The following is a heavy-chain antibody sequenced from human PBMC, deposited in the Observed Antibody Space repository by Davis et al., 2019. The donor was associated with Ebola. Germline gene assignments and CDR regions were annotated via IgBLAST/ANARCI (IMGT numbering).Heavy chain of an antibody. CDR3: SGTGGGTDY. Sequence: GESLKISCAASGFTFSGSAMHWVRQASGKGLEWVGRIRSKANSYATAYAVSVKGRFTISRDDSKNTAYLQMNSLKTEDTAVYYCSGTGGGTDYWGQGTLVTVSS. J-gene: IGHJ4*02. D-gene: IGHD2-8*02. CDR1: GFTFSGSA. V-gene: IGHV3-73*01. CDR2: IRSKANSYAT.